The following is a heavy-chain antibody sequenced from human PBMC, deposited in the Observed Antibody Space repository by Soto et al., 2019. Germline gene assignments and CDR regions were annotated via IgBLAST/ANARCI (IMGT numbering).Heavy chain of an antibody. CDR2: IYYSGST. V-gene: IGHV4-59*08. J-gene: IGHJ5*02. CDR1: GGSISSYY. D-gene: IGHD3-22*01. Sequence: QVQLQESGPGLVKPSETLSLTCTVSGGSISSYYWSWIRQPPGKGLEWIGYIYYSGSTNYNPSLKCRVTISLDTSKNQFSLKLCSVTAADTAVYYCARRQVVITSNWFDPWGQGTLVTVSS. CDR3: ARRQVVITSNWFDP.